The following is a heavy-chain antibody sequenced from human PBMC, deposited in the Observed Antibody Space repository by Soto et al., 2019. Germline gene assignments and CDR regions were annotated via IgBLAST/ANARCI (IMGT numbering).Heavy chain of an antibody. Sequence: GESLKISCAASGFTFSSYWMSWVRQAPGKGLEWVSTISGSGDSTFYADSVKGRFSISRDNSKNTLYLQMNSLRVEDTAVYYCAKGSWGSFDCWGQGTLVTVSS. CDR2: ISGSGDST. D-gene: IGHD7-27*01. J-gene: IGHJ4*02. CDR1: GFTFSSYW. CDR3: AKGSWGSFDC. V-gene: IGHV3-23*01.